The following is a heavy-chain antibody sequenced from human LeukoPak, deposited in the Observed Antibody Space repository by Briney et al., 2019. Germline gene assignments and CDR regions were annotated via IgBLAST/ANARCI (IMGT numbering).Heavy chain of an antibody. CDR1: GGSISSYY. CDR3: ASLTTVTQGYFDS. J-gene: IGHJ4*02. D-gene: IGHD4-17*01. Sequence: TSETLSLTCTVSGGSISSYYWSWIRQPPGKGLEWIGYIYYSGSTNYNPSLKSRLTISVDASKNQFSLKLSFVTATDTAVYYCASLTTVTQGYFDSWGQGTLVTVSS. CDR2: IYYSGST. V-gene: IGHV4-59*08.